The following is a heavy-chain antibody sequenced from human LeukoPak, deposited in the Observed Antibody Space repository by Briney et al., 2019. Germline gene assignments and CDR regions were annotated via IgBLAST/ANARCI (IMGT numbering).Heavy chain of an antibody. CDR2: INAGNGNT. D-gene: IGHD6-19*01. CDR3: ATDPGAVAGTGY. V-gene: IGHV1-3*01. J-gene: IGHJ4*02. Sequence: ASVKVSCKASGYTFTSYAMHWVRQAPGQRLEWMGWINAGNGNTKYSQKFQGRVTMTEDTSTDTAYMELSSLRSEDTAVYYCATDPGAVAGTGYWGQGTLVTVSS. CDR1: GYTFTSYA.